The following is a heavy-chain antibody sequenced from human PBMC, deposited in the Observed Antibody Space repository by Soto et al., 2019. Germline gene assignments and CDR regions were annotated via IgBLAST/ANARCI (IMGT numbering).Heavy chain of an antibody. Sequence: HPGGSLRLSCAASGFTFSSYAMHWVRQAPGKGLEWVAVISYDGSNKYYADSVKGRFTISRDNSKNTLYLQMNSLRAEDTAVYYCARDQPSRSYCSGGSCYSWAFDIWGQGTMVTVSS. CDR2: ISYDGSNK. J-gene: IGHJ3*02. V-gene: IGHV3-30-3*01. CDR1: GFTFSSYA. CDR3: ARDQPSRSYCSGGSCYSWAFDI. D-gene: IGHD2-15*01.